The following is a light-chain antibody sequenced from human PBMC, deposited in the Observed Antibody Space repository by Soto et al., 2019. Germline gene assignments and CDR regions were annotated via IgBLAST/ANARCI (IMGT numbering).Light chain of an antibody. Sequence: DIQLTQSPSSLSASVGDRVTISCRASQSITTWLAWYQQKPGKAAKLLIYDAYTLQSGVTSRFTGSGSGTDFTLTVNSLQAEDFAIYYCQQSYSSPTTFGQGTRLEIK. V-gene: IGKV1-39*01. CDR1: QSITTW. CDR3: QQSYSSPTT. CDR2: DAY. J-gene: IGKJ5*01.